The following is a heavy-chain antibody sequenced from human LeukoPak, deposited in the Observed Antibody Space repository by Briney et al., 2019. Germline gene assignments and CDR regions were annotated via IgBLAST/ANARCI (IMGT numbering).Heavy chain of an antibody. CDR2: ISSSSSYI. CDR1: GFTFSSYA. V-gene: IGHV3-21*01. CDR3: ARVLEYSSPPDY. D-gene: IGHD6-6*01. Sequence: GGPLRLSCAASGFTFSSYAMSWVRQAPGKGLEWVSSISSSSSYIYYADSVKGRFTISRDNAKNSLYLQMNSLRAEDTAVYYCARVLEYSSPPDYWGQGTLVTVSS. J-gene: IGHJ4*02.